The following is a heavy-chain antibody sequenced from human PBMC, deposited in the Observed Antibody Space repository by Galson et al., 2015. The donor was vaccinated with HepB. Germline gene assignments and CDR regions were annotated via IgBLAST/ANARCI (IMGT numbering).Heavy chain of an antibody. Sequence: SVKVSCKASGYTFSTYGISWVRQAPGQGLEWMGWISPYNGKAYAQNFQGRVTMSTDTSTSTAYMEVRSLGSDDTATYYCARSMYCGGGSCNSDSFDYWGQGTLVTVSS. CDR3: ARSMYCGGGSCNSDSFDY. CDR1: GYTFSTYG. CDR2: ISPYNGKA. J-gene: IGHJ4*02. V-gene: IGHV1-18*01. D-gene: IGHD2-15*01.